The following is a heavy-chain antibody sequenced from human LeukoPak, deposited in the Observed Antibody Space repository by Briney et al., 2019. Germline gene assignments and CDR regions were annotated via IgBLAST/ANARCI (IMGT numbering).Heavy chain of an antibody. CDR3: AREGLDVHCSSTSCHYYYYMDV. CDR1: GFTFSSYS. J-gene: IGHJ6*03. V-gene: IGHV3-48*01. CDR2: ISSSSSTI. Sequence: PGGSLRLSCAASGFTFSSYSMNWVRQAPGKGLEWVSYISSSSSTIYYADSVKGRFTISRDNAKNSLYLQMNSLRAEDTAVYYCAREGLDVHCSSTSCHYYYYMDVWGKGTTVTVSS. D-gene: IGHD2-2*01.